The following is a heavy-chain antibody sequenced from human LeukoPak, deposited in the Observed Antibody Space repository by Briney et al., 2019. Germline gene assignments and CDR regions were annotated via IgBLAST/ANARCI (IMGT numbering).Heavy chain of an antibody. V-gene: IGHV3-30*18. D-gene: IGHD6-13*01. Sequence: GGSLRLSCAASGFTFSSYGMPWVRQAPGKGLEWVAVISYDGSNKYYADSVKGRFTISRDNSKNTLYLQMNSLRAEDTAVYYCANDPGTAAAGDWGQGTLVTVSS. J-gene: IGHJ4*02. CDR2: ISYDGSNK. CDR1: GFTFSSYG. CDR3: ANDPGTAAAGD.